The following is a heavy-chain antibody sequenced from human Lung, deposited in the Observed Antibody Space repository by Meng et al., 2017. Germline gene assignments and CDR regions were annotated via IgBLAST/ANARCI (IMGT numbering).Heavy chain of an antibody. J-gene: IGHJ4*02. CDR2: INHSGST. CDR3: ARGPTTMAHDFDY. D-gene: IGHD4-11*01. CDR1: GGSFSDYY. V-gene: IGHV4-34*01. Sequence: QVALQRWGSGMLKPSDALSLACVVSGGSFSDYYWSWIRQPPGKGLEWIGEINHSGSTNYNPSLESRATISVDTSQNNLSLKLSSVTAADSAVYYCARGPTTMAHDFDYWGQGTLVTVFS.